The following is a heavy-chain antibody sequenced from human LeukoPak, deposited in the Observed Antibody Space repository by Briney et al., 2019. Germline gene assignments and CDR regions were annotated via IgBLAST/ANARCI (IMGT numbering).Heavy chain of an antibody. V-gene: IGHV1-18*01. CDR3: ARSLVLNPGRRRYDSSGQGAFDI. CDR2: ISAYNGNT. D-gene: IGHD3-22*01. Sequence: GASVKVSCKASGGTFSSYAISWVRQAPGQGLEWMGWISAYNGNTNYAQKLQGRVTMTTDTSTSTAYMELRSLRSDDTAVYYCARSLVLNPGRRRYDSSGQGAFDIWGQGTMVTVSS. J-gene: IGHJ3*02. CDR1: GGTFSSYA.